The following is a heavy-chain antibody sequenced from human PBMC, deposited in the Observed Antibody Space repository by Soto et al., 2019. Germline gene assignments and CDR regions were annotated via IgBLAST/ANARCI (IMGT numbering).Heavy chain of an antibody. V-gene: IGHV4-31*03. CDR2: IYYSGST. Sequence: PSETLSLTGTVSGGSISTGGYYWSWIRQHPGKGLEWIGYIYYSGSTYYNPSLKSRVTISVDTSKNQFSLKLSSVTAADTAVYYCARDRLRPILGSSRDSSSWALDYWGQGTLVTVSS. D-gene: IGHD6-13*01. CDR1: GGSISTGGYY. J-gene: IGHJ4*02. CDR3: ARDRLRPILGSSRDSSSWALDY.